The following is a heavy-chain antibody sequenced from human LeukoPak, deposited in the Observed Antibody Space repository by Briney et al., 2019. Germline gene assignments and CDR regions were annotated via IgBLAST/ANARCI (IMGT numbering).Heavy chain of an antibody. CDR2: MNPNSGNT. Sequence: ASVTVSCKASGYTFTSYDINWVRQATGQGLEWMGWMNPNSGNTGYAQKFQGRVTMTRNTSISTAYMELSSLRSEDTAVYYCAGGSYGYLGFDYWGQGTLVTVSS. CDR3: AGGSYGYLGFDY. V-gene: IGHV1-8*02. D-gene: IGHD5-18*01. J-gene: IGHJ4*02. CDR1: GYTFTSYD.